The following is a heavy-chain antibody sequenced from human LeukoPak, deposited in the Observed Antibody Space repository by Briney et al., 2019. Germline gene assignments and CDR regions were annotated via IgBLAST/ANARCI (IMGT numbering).Heavy chain of an antibody. D-gene: IGHD2-15*01. V-gene: IGHV3-30-3*01. Sequence: GGSLRLSCAASGFTFSSYWMSWVRQAPGKGLEWVAVISYDGSNKYYADSVKGRFTISRDNSKNTLYLQMNSLRAEDTAVYYCARGYCSGGSCYHDYWGQGILVTVSS. CDR1: GFTFSSYW. J-gene: IGHJ4*02. CDR3: ARGYCSGGSCYHDY. CDR2: ISYDGSNK.